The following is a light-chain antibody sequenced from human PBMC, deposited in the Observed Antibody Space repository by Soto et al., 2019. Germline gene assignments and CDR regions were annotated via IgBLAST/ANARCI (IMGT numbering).Light chain of an antibody. CDR3: QQSYSAPLT. CDR2: AAS. CDR1: QNIFTY. Sequence: DIQMTQSPSSLSSSLGDRVTISCRSSQNIFTYLNWYQQKPGKAPNLLIFAASTLRSGVPSRFSGSGSGTDFTLTISSLQREDFATYHCQQSYSAPLTFGQGTKVDIK. V-gene: IGKV1-39*01. J-gene: IGKJ1*01.